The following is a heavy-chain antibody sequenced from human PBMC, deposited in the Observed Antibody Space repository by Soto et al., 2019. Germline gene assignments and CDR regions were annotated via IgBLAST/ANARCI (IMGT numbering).Heavy chain of an antibody. J-gene: IGHJ5*02. CDR3: AKEYPSITGTNGHNWFDP. CDR1: GFTFSSYA. D-gene: IGHD1-7*01. Sequence: GVSLRLSCAASGFTFSSYAMSWVRQAPGKGLEWVSAISGSGGSTYYADSVKGRFTISRDNSKNTLYLQMNSLRAEDTAVYYCAKEYPSITGTNGHNWFDPWGQGTLVTVSS. V-gene: IGHV3-23*01. CDR2: ISGSGGST.